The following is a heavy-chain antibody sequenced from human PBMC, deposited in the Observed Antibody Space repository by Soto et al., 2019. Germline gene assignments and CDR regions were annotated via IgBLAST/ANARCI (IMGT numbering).Heavy chain of an antibody. CDR2: ISYDGSNK. Sequence: GGSLRLSCAASGFTFSSYAMHWVRQAPGKGLEWVAVISYDGSNKYYADSVKGRFTISRDNSKNTLYLQMNSLRAEETAVYYCARGMYSSGPVDYWGQGTLVTVSS. CDR1: GFTFSSYA. D-gene: IGHD6-19*01. V-gene: IGHV3-30-3*01. CDR3: ARGMYSSGPVDY. J-gene: IGHJ4*02.